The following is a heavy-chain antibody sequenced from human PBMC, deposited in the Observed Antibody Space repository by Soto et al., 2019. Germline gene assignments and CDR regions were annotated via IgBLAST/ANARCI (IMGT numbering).Heavy chain of an antibody. CDR2: ISVRSSTI. CDR1: GFPFGNYD. Sequence: GGSLRLSCAASGFPFGNYDMNWVRQAPGKGLEWVSSISVRSSTIYYVDSVKGRFTISRDNARNSLYLQMNSLRDDDTAVYYCARGNGSGSYYNSGYWGQGTLVTVSS. CDR3: ARGNGSGSYYNSGY. V-gene: IGHV3-48*02. J-gene: IGHJ4*02. D-gene: IGHD3-10*01.